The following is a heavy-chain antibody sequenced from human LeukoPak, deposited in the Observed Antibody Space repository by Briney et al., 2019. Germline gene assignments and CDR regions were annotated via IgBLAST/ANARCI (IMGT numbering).Heavy chain of an antibody. D-gene: IGHD3-22*01. CDR3: ATDRAYDSSGYYYLGDY. CDR1: GYTLTELS. V-gene: IGHV1-24*01. CDR2: FDPEDGET. Sequence: ASVTVSCKVSGYTLTELSMHWVRQAPGKGLEGMGGFDPEDGETICAQKFQGRVTMTEDTSTDTAYMELSSLRSEDTAVYYCATDRAYDSSGYYYLGDYWGQGTLVTVSS. J-gene: IGHJ4*02.